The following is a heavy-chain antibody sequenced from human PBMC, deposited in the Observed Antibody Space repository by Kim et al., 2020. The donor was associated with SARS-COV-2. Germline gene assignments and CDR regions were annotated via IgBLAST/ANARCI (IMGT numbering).Heavy chain of an antibody. Sequence: QKLQGRVTMTTDTSTSTAYMELRSLRSDDTAVYYCARHYYDSSGGGLWDYWGQGTLVTVSS. V-gene: IGHV1-18*01. D-gene: IGHD3-22*01. CDR3: ARHYYDSSGGGLWDY. J-gene: IGHJ4*02.